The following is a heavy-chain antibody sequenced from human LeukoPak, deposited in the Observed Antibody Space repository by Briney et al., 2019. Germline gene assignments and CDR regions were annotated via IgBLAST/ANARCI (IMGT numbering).Heavy chain of an antibody. CDR1: GFTFSTYG. J-gene: IGHJ4*02. V-gene: IGHV3-33*01. CDR2: NK. Sequence: PGGSLRLSCAAPGFTFSTYGMDWVRQAPGKGLEWVAVNKYYADSVKGRFTISRDNSKNTLYLQMNSLRAEDTAVYYCARGPHYHHSTGHFSYWGQGTLVTVSS. D-gene: IGHD3-22*01. CDR3: ARGPHYHHSTGHFSY.